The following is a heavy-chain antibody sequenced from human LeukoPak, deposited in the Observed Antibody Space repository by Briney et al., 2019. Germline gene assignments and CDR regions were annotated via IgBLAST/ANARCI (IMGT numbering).Heavy chain of an antibody. V-gene: IGHV4-59*11. CDR2: IYYSGST. D-gene: IGHD3-22*01. J-gene: IGHJ4*02. CDR1: GGSISSHH. Sequence: PSETLSLTCTVSGGSISSHHWSWIRQPPGKGLEWIGNIYYSGSTNYNPSLKSRVTISVDTSKNQFSLKLSSVTAADTAVYYCARDMEDYYDSSLDYWGQGTLVTVSS. CDR3: ARDMEDYYDSSLDY.